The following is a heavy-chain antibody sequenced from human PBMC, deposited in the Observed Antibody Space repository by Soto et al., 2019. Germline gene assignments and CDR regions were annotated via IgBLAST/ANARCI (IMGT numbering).Heavy chain of an antibody. D-gene: IGHD3-10*01. Sequence: GGSLRLSCAASGFAFSTYAMTWVRQAPGKGLEWVSSVSDSGGTTFYADSVKGRFTVSRHNSKNTLYLEMNSLRAEDTALYYCAKELSYNSGRPFDYWGQGTLVTV. J-gene: IGHJ4*02. CDR3: AKELSYNSGRPFDY. CDR2: VSDSGGTT. V-gene: IGHV3-23*01. CDR1: GFAFSTYA.